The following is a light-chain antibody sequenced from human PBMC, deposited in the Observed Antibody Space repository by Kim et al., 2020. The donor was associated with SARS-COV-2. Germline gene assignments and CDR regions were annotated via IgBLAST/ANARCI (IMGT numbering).Light chain of an antibody. Sequence: GDRVTITCRASHYISSWLAWYQQTPGKAPKLLVYEASTLETGVPSRFSASGSGTEFTLTISSLHPDDFATYYCQQYNVYPWTFGQGTKLEI. V-gene: IGKV1-5*03. CDR1: HYISSW. CDR3: QQYNVYPWT. J-gene: IGKJ1*01. CDR2: EAS.